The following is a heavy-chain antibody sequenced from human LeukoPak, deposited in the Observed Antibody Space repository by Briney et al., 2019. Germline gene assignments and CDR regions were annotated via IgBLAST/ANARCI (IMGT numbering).Heavy chain of an antibody. D-gene: IGHD3-10*01. CDR1: DGSIGSYY. CDR2: IHDTGST. V-gene: IGHV4-59*01. CDR3: ARGRSGGDWFDP. Sequence: SETLSLTCTVSDGSIGSYYWSWIRQPPGKGLEWIGYIHDTGSTKYNPSLKSRVTISVDTSRNHLSLKLTSVTAADTAVYYCARGRSGGDWFDPWGQGTLVTVSS. J-gene: IGHJ5*02.